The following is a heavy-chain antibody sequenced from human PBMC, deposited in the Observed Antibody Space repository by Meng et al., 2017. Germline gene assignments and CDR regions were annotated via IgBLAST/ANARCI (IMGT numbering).Heavy chain of an antibody. Sequence: QGQRVQSGAEVKKPGASVRVSCEASGYTFTGYYMHWVRQAPGQGLEWMGRINPNSGGTNYAQKFQGRVTMTRDTSISTAYMELSRLRSDDTAVYYCARSIVATMVFDYWGQGTLVTVSS. CDR2: INPNSGGT. CDR1: GYTFTGYY. D-gene: IGHD5-12*01. V-gene: IGHV1-2*06. CDR3: ARSIVATMVFDY. J-gene: IGHJ4*02.